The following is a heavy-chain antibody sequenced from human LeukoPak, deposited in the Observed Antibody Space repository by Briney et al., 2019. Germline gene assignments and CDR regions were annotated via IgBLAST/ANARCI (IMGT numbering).Heavy chain of an antibody. Sequence: ASVKVSCKASGYTFTSYAMNWVRQAPGQGLAWMGWINTNTGNPTYAQGFPGRFVFSLDTSVSTAYLQISSLKAEDTAVYYCASRGSWYVYYYGMDVWGQGTKVTVSS. J-gene: IGHJ6*02. CDR3: ASRGSWYVYYYGMDV. CDR2: INTNTGNP. V-gene: IGHV7-4-1*02. CDR1: GYTFTSYA. D-gene: IGHD6-13*01.